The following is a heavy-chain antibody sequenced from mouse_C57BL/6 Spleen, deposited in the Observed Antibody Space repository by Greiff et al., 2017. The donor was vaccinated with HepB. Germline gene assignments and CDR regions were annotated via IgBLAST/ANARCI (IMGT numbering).Heavy chain of an antibody. CDR3: ARYLLYDYDRDMNYYAMDY. D-gene: IGHD2-4*01. CDR2: INPNNGGT. Sequence: EVQLQQSGPELVKPGASVKIPCKASGYTFTDYNMDWVKQSHGKSLEWIGDINPNNGGTIYNQKFKGKATLTVDKSSSTAYMELRSLTSEDTAVYYCARYLLYDYDRDMNYYAMDYWGQGTSVTVSS. CDR1: GYTFTDYN. V-gene: IGHV1-18*01. J-gene: IGHJ4*01.